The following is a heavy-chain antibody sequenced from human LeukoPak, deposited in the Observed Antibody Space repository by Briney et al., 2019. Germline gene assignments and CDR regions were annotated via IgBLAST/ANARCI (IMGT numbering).Heavy chain of an antibody. CDR3: ARDGGRDSTYWYYY. V-gene: IGHV3-21*01. CDR1: GFTFSSYS. J-gene: IGHJ4*02. Sequence: PGGSLRLSCAASGFTFSSYSMNWVRQAPGKGLEWVSSISSSSSYIYYADSVKGRFTISRDNGENSLYLQMNSLKDEDTAVYYCARDGGRDSTYWYYYWGQGTLVTVSS. CDR2: ISSSSSYI. D-gene: IGHD6-13*01.